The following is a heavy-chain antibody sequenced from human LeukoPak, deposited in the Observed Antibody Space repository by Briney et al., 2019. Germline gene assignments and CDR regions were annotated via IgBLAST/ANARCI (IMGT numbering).Heavy chain of an antibody. CDR3: ARESYSGSYYFDS. D-gene: IGHD1-26*01. Sequence: PGGSLRLSCGASGFTFSTYWMSWVRQAPGKGPEWVANIKQDGSEKYYVDSVKGRFTISRDNAKNSLYLQMNSLRAEDTAVYYCARESYSGSYYFDSWGQGTLVTVSS. CDR2: IKQDGSEK. V-gene: IGHV3-7*03. J-gene: IGHJ4*02. CDR1: GFTFSTYW.